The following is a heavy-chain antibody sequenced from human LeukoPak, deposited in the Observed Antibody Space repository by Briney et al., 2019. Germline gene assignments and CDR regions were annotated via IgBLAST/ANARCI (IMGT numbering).Heavy chain of an antibody. J-gene: IGHJ4*02. CDR3: ASSYDFWSGYSEY. V-gene: IGHV4-39*01. CDR1: AGSISSSSYH. CDR2: IYYSGST. D-gene: IGHD3-3*01. Sequence: PSETLSLTCTVSAGSISSSSYHWGWIRQPPGKGLEWIGSIYYSGSTYYNPSLKSRVTISVDTSKSQFSLKLTSVTAADTAVYYCASSYDFWSGYSEYWGQGTLVTVSS.